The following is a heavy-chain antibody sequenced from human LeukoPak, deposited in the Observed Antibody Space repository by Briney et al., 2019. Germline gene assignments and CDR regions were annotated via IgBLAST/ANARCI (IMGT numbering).Heavy chain of an antibody. CDR1: GFTFSSYS. V-gene: IGHV3-21*01. Sequence: GGSLRLSCAASGFTFSSYSMNWVRQAPGKGLEWVSSISSSGYIYYADSVKGRFTISRDNAKNSLYLQMNSLRAEDTAVYYCARDMEGGYDGIDYWGQGTLVTVSS. D-gene: IGHD5-12*01. CDR2: ISSSGYI. J-gene: IGHJ4*02. CDR3: ARDMEGGYDGIDY.